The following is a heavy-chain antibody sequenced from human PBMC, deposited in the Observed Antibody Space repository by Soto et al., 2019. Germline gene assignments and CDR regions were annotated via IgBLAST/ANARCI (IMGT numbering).Heavy chain of an antibody. J-gene: IGHJ4*02. Sequence: QVQLQESGPGLVKPSGTLSLTCAVSGGSISSSNWWSWVRQPPGKGLEWIGEIYHSGSTNYNPSPKRRVTISVHKSKNQVSLKLSSVTAADTAVYYCARVAVAGTRFDYWGQGTLVTVSS. CDR1: GGSISSSNW. CDR2: IYHSGST. CDR3: ARVAVAGTRFDY. D-gene: IGHD6-19*01. V-gene: IGHV4-4*02.